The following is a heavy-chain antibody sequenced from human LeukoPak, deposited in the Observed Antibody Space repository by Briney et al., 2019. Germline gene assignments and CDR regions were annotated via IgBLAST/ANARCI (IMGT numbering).Heavy chain of an antibody. D-gene: IGHD3-3*01. V-gene: IGHV1-69*01. J-gene: IGHJ5*02. Sequence: ASVNVSCKASGGTFSSYAIGWVRQAPGQGLEWMGGIIPIFGTANYAQKFQGRVTITADESTSTAYMELSSLRSEDTAVYCCARVPKYDFWSGYYWFDPWGQGTLVTVSS. CDR1: GGTFSSYA. CDR2: IIPIFGTA. CDR3: ARVPKYDFWSGYYWFDP.